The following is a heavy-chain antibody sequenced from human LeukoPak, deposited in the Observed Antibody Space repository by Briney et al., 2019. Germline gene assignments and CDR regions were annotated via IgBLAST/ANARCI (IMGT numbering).Heavy chain of an antibody. J-gene: IGHJ4*02. V-gene: IGHV3-23*01. CDR3: AKGNSGYNSGYYYHFLDY. Sequence: PGGSLRLSCAASGFTFNTYAMSWVRQAPGKGLEWVSSIGGGGGTYYADSLKGRFTISRDNSKNTLYLQMNSLRAEDTAVYYCAKGNSGYNSGYYYHFLDYWGQGTLVTVSS. CDR2: IGGGGGT. D-gene: IGHD5-12*01. CDR1: GFTFNTYA.